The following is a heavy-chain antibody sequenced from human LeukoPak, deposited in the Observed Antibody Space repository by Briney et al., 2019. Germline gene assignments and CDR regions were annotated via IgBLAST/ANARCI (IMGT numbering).Heavy chain of an antibody. CDR1: GFTFSSYA. D-gene: IGHD1-1*01. V-gene: IGHV3-30*02. J-gene: IGHJ4*02. CDR2: IRYDGSNK. CDR3: AKANWNDGTIDY. Sequence: GGSLRLSCAASGFTFSSYAMSWVRQAPGKGLEWVAFIRYDGSNKYYADSVKGRFTISRDNSKNTLYLQMNSLRAEDTAVYYCAKANWNDGTIDYWGQGTLVTVSS.